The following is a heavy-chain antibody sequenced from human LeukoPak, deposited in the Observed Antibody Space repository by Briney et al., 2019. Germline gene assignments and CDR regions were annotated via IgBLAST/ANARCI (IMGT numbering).Heavy chain of an antibody. J-gene: IGHJ6*03. V-gene: IGHV3-23*01. CDR3: AKLTGYDFWSGPYYYYYMDV. CDR1: GFTFGNHH. CDR2: ISGSGGAI. Sequence: GGSLRLSCAASGFTFGNHHMSWVRQAPGKGLEWVAYISGSGGAIYYADSVKGRFTISRDNSKNTLYLQMNSLRAEDTAVYYCAKLTGYDFWSGPYYYYYMDVWGKGATVTVSS. D-gene: IGHD3-3*01.